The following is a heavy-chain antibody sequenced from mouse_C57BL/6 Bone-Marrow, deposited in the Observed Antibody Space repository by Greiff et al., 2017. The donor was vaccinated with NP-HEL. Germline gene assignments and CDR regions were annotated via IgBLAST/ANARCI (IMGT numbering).Heavy chain of an antibody. Sequence: EVHLVESGGDLVTPGGSLKLSCAASGFTFSSYGLSWVRQTPDKWLEWVATIRSGGSYTYYLDSVKGRFTISRDKSKNTLYLQMSSLKSEDTAMYYCSRPPTDWGQGTTLTVSS. V-gene: IGHV5-6*01. J-gene: IGHJ2*01. CDR1: GFTFSSYG. D-gene: IGHD1-1*01. CDR2: IRSGGSYT. CDR3: SRPPTD.